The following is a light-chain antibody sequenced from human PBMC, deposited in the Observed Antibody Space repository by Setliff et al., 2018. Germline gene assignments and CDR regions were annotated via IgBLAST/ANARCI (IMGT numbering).Light chain of an antibody. CDR3: LSYTSRTTHAL. J-gene: IGLJ2*01. V-gene: IGLV2-14*03. CDR1: SSDVGGYNY. CDR2: EVI. Sequence: QSALAQPAAVSGSPGQSIAISCTGSSSDVGGYNYVSWYQQHPGKAPKLLIYEVIKRPSGVSDRFSGSKSGNTASLTISGLQAEDDADYYCLSYTSRTTHALFGGGTKVTVL.